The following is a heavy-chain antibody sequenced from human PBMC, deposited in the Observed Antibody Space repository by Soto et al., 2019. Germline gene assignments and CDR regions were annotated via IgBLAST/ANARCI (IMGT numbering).Heavy chain of an antibody. J-gene: IGHJ3*02. CDR1: GFTFSSYA. CDR2: ISYDGSNK. CDR3: ARDLCSGGSCYRSAFDI. D-gene: IGHD2-15*01. Sequence: QVQLVESGGGVVQPGRSLRLSCAASGFTFSSYAMHWVRQAPGKGLEWVAVISYDGSNKYYADSVKGRFTISRDNSKNTLYLQMNSLRAEDTAVYYCARDLCSGGSCYRSAFDIWGQGTMVTVSS. V-gene: IGHV3-30-3*01.